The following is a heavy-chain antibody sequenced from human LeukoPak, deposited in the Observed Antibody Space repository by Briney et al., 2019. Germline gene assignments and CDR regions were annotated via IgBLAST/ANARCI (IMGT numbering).Heavy chain of an antibody. V-gene: IGHV3-11*04. D-gene: IGHD3-10*01. CDR3: ARDRRSGSYRAGADY. CDR2: ISSSAGTI. CDR1: GFTFSDYY. Sequence: PGGSLRLSCAASGFTFSDYYMSWIRQAPGKGLEWISYISSSAGTIYYADSVKGRFTISRDNAKNSLYLQMNSLRAEDTAVYYCARDRRSGSYRAGADYWGQGTLVTVSS. J-gene: IGHJ4*02.